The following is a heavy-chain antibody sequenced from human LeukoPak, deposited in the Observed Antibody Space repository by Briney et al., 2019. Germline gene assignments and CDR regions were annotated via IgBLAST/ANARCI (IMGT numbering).Heavy chain of an antibody. V-gene: IGHV1-18*01. J-gene: IGHJ4*02. CDR1: GYTFTSYD. Sequence: ASVKVSCKASGYTFTSYDISWVRQAPGQGLEWMGWISAYNGNTNYAQKLQGRVTMTTDTSTSTAYMELRSLRSDDTAVYYCARAPTYYYDSSALGDWGQGTLVTVSS. D-gene: IGHD3-22*01. CDR3: ARAPTYYYDSSALGD. CDR2: ISAYNGNT.